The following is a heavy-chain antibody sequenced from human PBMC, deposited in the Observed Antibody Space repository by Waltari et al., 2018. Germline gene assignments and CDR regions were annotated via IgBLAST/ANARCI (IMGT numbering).Heavy chain of an antibody. CDR1: GFTFSSHH. Sequence: EVQLVESGGGLVQPGGSLRLSCAASGFTFSSHHLNGVRQAPGKGLEWVSYISNTSGTIYYGDSVKGRFTISRDNAKNSLYLQMNSLRDEDTAVYYCARTLPDYTSGWYGALFDYLGQGTLVTVSS. D-gene: IGHD6-19*01. J-gene: IGHJ4*02. CDR3: ARTLPDYTSGWYGALFDY. V-gene: IGHV3-48*02. CDR2: ISNTSGTI.